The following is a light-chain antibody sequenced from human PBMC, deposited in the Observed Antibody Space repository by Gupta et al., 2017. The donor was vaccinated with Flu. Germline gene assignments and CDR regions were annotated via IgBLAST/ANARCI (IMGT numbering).Light chain of an antibody. Sequence: PGQTVTVTCFGDNLGHKFVSWFQQKTGQSPVLLIYQTDRRPAGISDRISGSISGNTATLTITDTQSLDEADYYCQAWDSSIARVFGPGTKVTVL. V-gene: IGLV3-1*01. CDR3: QAWDSSIARV. J-gene: IGLJ1*01. CDR1: NLGHKF. CDR2: QTD.